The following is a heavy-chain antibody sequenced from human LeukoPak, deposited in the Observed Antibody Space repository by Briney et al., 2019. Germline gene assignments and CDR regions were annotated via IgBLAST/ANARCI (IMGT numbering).Heavy chain of an antibody. J-gene: IGHJ4*02. V-gene: IGHV3-30*02. CDR3: AKPKVAFGMMSIGGFDS. CDR2: DRYDGSTQ. CDR1: GFTFSSYG. Sequence: GGSLRLSCAASGFTFSSYGMHWVRQAPGKGLEWVSFDRYDGSTQQYADSVRGRFTVSRDNSKNAFYLQMNSLKSEDTAVYYCAKPKVAFGMMSIGGFDSWGPGTLVTVS. D-gene: IGHD3-10*01.